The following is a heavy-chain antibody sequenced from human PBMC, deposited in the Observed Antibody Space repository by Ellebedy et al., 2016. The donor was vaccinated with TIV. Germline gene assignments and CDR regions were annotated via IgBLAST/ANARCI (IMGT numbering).Heavy chain of an antibody. Sequence: SXXASGGTFSSYSMNWVRQAPGKGLEWVSSISSSSSYIYYADSVKGRFTISRDNAKNSLYLQMNSLRAEDTAVYYCARANNAYYDYWGQGTLVAVSS. CDR3: ARANNAYYDY. J-gene: IGHJ4*02. CDR1: GGTFSSYS. D-gene: IGHD2-21*01. CDR2: ISSSSSYI. V-gene: IGHV3-21*01.